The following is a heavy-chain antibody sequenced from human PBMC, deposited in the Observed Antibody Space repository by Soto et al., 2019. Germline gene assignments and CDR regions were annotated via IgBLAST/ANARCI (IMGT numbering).Heavy chain of an antibody. CDR3: TRGDYDFWSGYYREDYYYGMDV. D-gene: IGHD3-3*01. Sequence: GGSLRLSCTASGFTFGDYAMSWVRQAPGKGLEWVGFIRSKAYGGTTEYAASVKGRFTISRDDSKSIAYLQMNSLKTEDTAVYYCTRGDYDFWSGYYREDYYYGMDVWVQGTTVTVSS. V-gene: IGHV3-49*04. J-gene: IGHJ6*02. CDR2: IRSKAYGGTT. CDR1: GFTFGDYA.